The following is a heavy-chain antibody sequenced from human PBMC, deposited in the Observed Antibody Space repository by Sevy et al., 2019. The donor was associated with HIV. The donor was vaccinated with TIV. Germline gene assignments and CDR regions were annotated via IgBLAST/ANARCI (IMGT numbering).Heavy chain of an antibody. Sequence: GGSLRLSCAASGFTFSSYWMSWVRQAPGKGLEWVANIKQDGSEKYYVDSVKGRFTISRDNAKNSLSLQMNSLRAEDTAVYYCARVRDFWSGYYANYNYYYGMDVWGQGPTVTVSS. CDR1: GFTFSSYW. CDR3: ARVRDFWSGYYANYNYYYGMDV. CDR2: IKQDGSEK. V-gene: IGHV3-7*01. D-gene: IGHD3-3*01. J-gene: IGHJ6*02.